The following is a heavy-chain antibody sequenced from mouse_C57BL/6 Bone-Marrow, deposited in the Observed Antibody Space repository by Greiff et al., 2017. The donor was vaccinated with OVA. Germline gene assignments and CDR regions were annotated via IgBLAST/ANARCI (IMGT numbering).Heavy chain of an antibody. D-gene: IGHD2-3*01. CDR3: ASQEDGYYASYFDY. J-gene: IGHJ2*01. CDR2: IYPGDGDT. CDR1: GYAFSSSW. V-gene: IGHV1-82*01. Sequence: VQLQQSGPELVKPGASVKISCKASGYAFSSSWMNWVKQRPGKGLEWIGRIYPGDGDTNYNGKFKGKATLTADKSSSTAYMQLSSLTSEDSAVYFGASQEDGYYASYFDYWGQGTTLTVSS.